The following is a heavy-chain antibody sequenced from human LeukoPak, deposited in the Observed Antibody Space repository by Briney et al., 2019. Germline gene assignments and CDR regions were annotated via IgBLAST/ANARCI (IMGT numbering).Heavy chain of an antibody. J-gene: IGHJ6*03. D-gene: IGHD6-6*01. Sequence: SETLSLTCTVSGGSISSSSYYWGWIRQPPGKGLEWIGSIYYSGSTYYNPSLKSRVTISVDTSKNQFSLKLSSVTAADTAVYYCARGRGSSSAYYYYMDVWGKGTTVTVSS. CDR2: IYYSGST. CDR1: GGSISSSSYY. V-gene: IGHV4-39*07. CDR3: ARGRGSSSAYYYYMDV.